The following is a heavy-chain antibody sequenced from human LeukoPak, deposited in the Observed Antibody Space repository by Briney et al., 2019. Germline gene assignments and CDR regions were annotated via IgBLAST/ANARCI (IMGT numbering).Heavy chain of an antibody. V-gene: IGHV3-66*01. Sequence: GGSLRLSCAASGFTFSGYAMTWVRQAPGKGLEWVSVIYSGGSTYYADSVKGRFTISRDNSKNTLHLQMNSLRPEDTAVYYCARDLAVAGTRTFDYWGQGTLVTVSS. CDR1: GFTFSGYA. J-gene: IGHJ4*02. D-gene: IGHD6-19*01. CDR2: IYSGGST. CDR3: ARDLAVAGTRTFDY.